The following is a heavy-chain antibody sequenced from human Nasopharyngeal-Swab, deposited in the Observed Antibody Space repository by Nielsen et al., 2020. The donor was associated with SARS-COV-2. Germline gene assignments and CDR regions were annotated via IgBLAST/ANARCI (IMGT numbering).Heavy chain of an antibody. Sequence: KVSCKGSGYSFTSYWIGWVRQMPGKGLEWMGIIYPGDSDTRYSPSFQGQVTISADKSISTAYLQWSSLKASDTAMYYCARLSGVGATPFWTSQPFDYWGQGTLVTVSS. CDR2: IYPGDSDT. CDR1: GYSFTSYW. D-gene: IGHD1-26*01. V-gene: IGHV5-51*01. CDR3: ARLSGVGATPFWTSQPFDY. J-gene: IGHJ4*02.